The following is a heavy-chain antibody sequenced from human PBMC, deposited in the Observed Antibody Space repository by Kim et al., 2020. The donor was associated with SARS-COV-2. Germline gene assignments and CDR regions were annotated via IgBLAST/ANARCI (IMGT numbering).Heavy chain of an antibody. V-gene: IGHV3-23*01. Sequence: GGSLRLSCAASGFTFSSYAMSWVRQAPGKGLEWVSAISGSGGSTYYADSVKGRFTISRDNSKNTLYLQMNSLRAEDTAVYYCAKGSLLGYCSGGSCYPPLSPHYGMDVWGQGTTVTVSS. J-gene: IGHJ6*02. CDR3: AKGSLLGYCSGGSCYPPLSPHYGMDV. CDR2: ISGSGGST. CDR1: GFTFSSYA. D-gene: IGHD2-15*01.